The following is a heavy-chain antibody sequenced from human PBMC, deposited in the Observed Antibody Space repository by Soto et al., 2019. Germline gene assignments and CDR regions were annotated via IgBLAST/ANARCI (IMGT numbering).Heavy chain of an antibody. Sequence: QLQLQESGSGLVKPSQTLSLTCAVSGGSISSGGYSWSWIRQPPGKGLEWIGYIYHSGSTYYNPSLKSRVTISVDRSKNQFSLKLSSVTAADTAVYYCARSVIFGVVGEWFDPWGQGTLVTVSS. CDR2: IYHSGST. D-gene: IGHD3-3*01. J-gene: IGHJ5*02. V-gene: IGHV4-30-2*01. CDR1: GGSISSGGYS. CDR3: ARSVIFGVVGEWFDP.